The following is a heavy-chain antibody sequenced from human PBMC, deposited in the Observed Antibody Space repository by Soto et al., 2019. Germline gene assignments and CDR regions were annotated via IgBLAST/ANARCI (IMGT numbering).Heavy chain of an antibody. CDR1: GYTCTSYA. V-gene: IGHV1-3*01. J-gene: IGHJ4*02. CDR3: ALRIAVAGFDY. Sequence: ASVNVSWKASGYTCTSYAMHWVRQAPGQRLEWMGWINAGNGNTKYSQKFQGRVTITRDTSASTAYMELSSLRSEDTAVYYCALRIAVAGFDYWGQGTLVTVSS. CDR2: INAGNGNT. D-gene: IGHD6-19*01.